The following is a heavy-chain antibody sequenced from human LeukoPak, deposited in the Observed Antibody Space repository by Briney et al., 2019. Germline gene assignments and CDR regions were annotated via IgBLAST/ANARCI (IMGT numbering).Heavy chain of an antibody. V-gene: IGHV3-66*01. CDR2: IYSGGST. Sequence: PGGSLRLSCAASGFTVSSNYMSWVRQAPGKGLEWVPLIYSGGSTYYADSAKDRFFISRDNSKNTLYLQMNSLRAEDTAVYYCARARGSGWYYFDYWGQGTLVTVSS. D-gene: IGHD6-19*01. J-gene: IGHJ4*02. CDR3: ARARGSGWYYFDY. CDR1: GFTVSSNY.